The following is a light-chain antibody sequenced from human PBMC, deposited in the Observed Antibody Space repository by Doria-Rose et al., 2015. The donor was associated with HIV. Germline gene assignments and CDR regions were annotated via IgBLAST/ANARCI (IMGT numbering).Light chain of an antibody. CDR3: PRYGTSWT. J-gene: IGKJ1*01. Sequence: TQSPGTLSLSPGERATLSCRASQSFSSTCLAWYQQKPGQAPSLLIYDGSTRATGIPDRFSASGSGTDFTLTINRLEPEDFAPYYCPRYGTSWTFGQGTKVEI. CDR2: DGS. CDR1: QSFSSTC. V-gene: IGKV3-20*01.